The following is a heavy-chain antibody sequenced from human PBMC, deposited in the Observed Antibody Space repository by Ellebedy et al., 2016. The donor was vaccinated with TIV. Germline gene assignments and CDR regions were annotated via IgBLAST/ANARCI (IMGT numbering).Heavy chain of an antibody. V-gene: IGHV3-30*02. CDR1: GFTFSSYG. Sequence: PGGSLRLSCAASGFTFSSYGMHWVRQAPGKGLEWVAFIRYDGSNKYYADSVKGRFTISRDNSKNTLYLQMNSLRAEDTAVYYCAKCGYNSPLGAGYYYGMDVWGQGTTVTVSS. CDR3: AKCGYNSPLGAGYYYGMDV. J-gene: IGHJ6*02. CDR2: IRYDGSNK. D-gene: IGHD5-24*01.